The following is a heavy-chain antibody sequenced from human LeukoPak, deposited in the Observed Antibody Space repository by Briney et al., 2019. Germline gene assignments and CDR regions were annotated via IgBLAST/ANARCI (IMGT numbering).Heavy chain of an antibody. CDR1: GGSISSHY. CDR3: ARGHGRVLDY. V-gene: IGHV4-59*11. CDR2: IYYSGRT. Sequence: SETLSLTCTVSGGSISSHYWSWIRQPPGKGLEWIGYIYYSGRTNYNPSLKSRVTISVDTSKNQFSLKLSSVTAADTAVYYCARGHGRVLDYWGQGALVTVSS. J-gene: IGHJ4*02. D-gene: IGHD1-1*01.